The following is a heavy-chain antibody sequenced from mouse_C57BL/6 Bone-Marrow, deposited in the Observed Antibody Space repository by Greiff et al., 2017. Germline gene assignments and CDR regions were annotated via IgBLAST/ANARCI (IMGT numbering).Heavy chain of an antibody. D-gene: IGHD2-1*01. CDR2: IYPGDGDT. CDR3: ARPIYYGNYVGDY. Sequence: QVQLQQSGPELVKPGASVKISCKASGYAFSSSWMNWVKQRPGKGLEWIGRIYPGDGDTNYNGKFKGKATLTADKSSSTAYMQLSSLTSEDSAVYSCARPIYYGNYVGDYWGQGTTLTVSS. J-gene: IGHJ2*01. V-gene: IGHV1-82*01. CDR1: GYAFSSSW.